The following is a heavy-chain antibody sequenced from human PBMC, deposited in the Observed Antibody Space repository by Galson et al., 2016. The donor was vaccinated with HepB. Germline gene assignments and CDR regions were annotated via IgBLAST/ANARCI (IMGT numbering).Heavy chain of an antibody. CDR3: ARGGASDASGY. CDR1: GFSFSNYG. J-gene: IGHJ4*02. CDR2: IVSDGSDQ. D-gene: IGHD2-21*02. V-gene: IGHV3-33*01. Sequence: SLRLSCAASGFSFSNYGFHWVRQAPGKGLEWLAVIVSDGSDQSHADSVKGRFSISRDNSRNTLYLQMNSLRAEDTAVYYCARGGASDASGYWGQGTLVTVSS.